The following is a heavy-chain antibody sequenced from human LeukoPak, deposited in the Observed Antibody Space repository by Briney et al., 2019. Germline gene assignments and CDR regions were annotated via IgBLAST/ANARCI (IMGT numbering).Heavy chain of an antibody. CDR3: AKDEESCTNGVCTTVTTPYKGFDP. V-gene: IGHV3-33*06. CDR2: IWYDGSNK. D-gene: IGHD2-8*01. CDR1: GFTFSSYG. J-gene: IGHJ5*02. Sequence: GRSLRLSCAASGFTFSSYGMHWVRQAPGKGLEWVAVIWYDGSNKYYADSVKGRFTISRDNSKNTLYLQMNSLRAEDTAVYYCAKDEESCTNGVCTTVTTPYKGFDPWGQGTLVTVSS.